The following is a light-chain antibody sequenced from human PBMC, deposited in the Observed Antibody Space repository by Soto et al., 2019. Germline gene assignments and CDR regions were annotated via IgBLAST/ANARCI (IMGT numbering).Light chain of an antibody. Sequence: EIVMTQSPATMSVSPGEKATLSCRASQSVGSKLAWYWQKPGQSPRLLIYGASTRATGVPARFSGGGSGTEFTLTISSLQSADFAIYYCQQYNNWPRTFGQGTKVDI. J-gene: IGKJ1*01. CDR2: GAS. V-gene: IGKV3-15*01. CDR3: QQYNNWPRT. CDR1: QSVGSK.